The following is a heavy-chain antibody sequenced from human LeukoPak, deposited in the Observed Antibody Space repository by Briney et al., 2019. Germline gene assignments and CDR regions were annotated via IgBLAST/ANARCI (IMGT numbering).Heavy chain of an antibody. D-gene: IGHD3-10*01. Sequence: GGSLRLSCAASGFTFSSYAMSWVRQAPGKVLEWVSAIIAVGGSTYFADSVKGRFTISRYNSKKTMYLQMNSLRAEDTAVYYCARGRGSGNYNWYDSWGQGNLVTVSS. V-gene: IGHV3-23*01. J-gene: IGHJ5*01. CDR2: IIAVGGST. CDR1: GFTFSSYA. CDR3: ARGRGSGNYNWYDS.